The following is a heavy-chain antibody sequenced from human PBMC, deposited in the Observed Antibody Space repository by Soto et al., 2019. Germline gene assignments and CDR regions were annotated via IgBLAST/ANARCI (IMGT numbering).Heavy chain of an antibody. CDR3: AKDRQPDGLWPIDH. CDR2: IFGSGGGI. J-gene: IGHJ4*02. D-gene: IGHD2-8*01. Sequence: EVQLLESGGGLVQPGGSLRLSCSASGFTFSTYAMSWVRQAPGKVLEWVSSIFGSGGGISYGDSVKGRFTISRDNSNNMLYLQMHSLRVEDTAVYYCAKDRQPDGLWPIDHWGQGTLVTVSS. V-gene: IGHV3-23*01. CDR1: GFTFSTYA.